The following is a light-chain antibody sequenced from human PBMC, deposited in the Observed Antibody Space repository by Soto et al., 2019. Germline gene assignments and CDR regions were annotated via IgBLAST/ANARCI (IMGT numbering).Light chain of an antibody. CDR2: DAS. CDR1: QSVTTNC. Sequence: EIVLTQSPGTLSLSPGERATLSCRASQSVTTNCLAWYQQKAGQAPRLLIYDASSRATGIPDRFSGSGSGTDFTLTISRLEPEDFAVYYCQQYCTSPQTFGQGTRLEIE. CDR3: QQYCTSPQT. J-gene: IGKJ5*01. V-gene: IGKV3-20*01.